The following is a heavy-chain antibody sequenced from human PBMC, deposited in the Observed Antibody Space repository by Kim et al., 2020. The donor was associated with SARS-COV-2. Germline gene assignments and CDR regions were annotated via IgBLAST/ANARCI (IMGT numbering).Heavy chain of an antibody. CDR1: GGSISSYY. V-gene: IGHV4-59*01. CDR2: IYYSGST. J-gene: IGHJ5*02. Sequence: SETLSLTCTVSGGSISSYYWSWIRQPPGKGLEWIGYIYYSGSTNYNPSLKSRVTISVDTSKNQFSLKLSSVTAADTAVYYCARVITMVRGVQNWFDPWGQGTLVTVSS. CDR3: ARVITMVRGVQNWFDP. D-gene: IGHD3-10*01.